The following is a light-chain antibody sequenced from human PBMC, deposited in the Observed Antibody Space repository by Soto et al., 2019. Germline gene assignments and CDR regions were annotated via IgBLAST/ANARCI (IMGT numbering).Light chain of an antibody. Sequence: EIVLTQSPATLSLSPGERATLSCRASQSVSSYLAWYQQKAGQAPRLLIYDASNRATGIPARFSGSGSGTEFTLTISSLQPDDFATYYCQQYNRYSRTFGQGTKVDI. CDR1: QSVSSY. V-gene: IGKV3-11*01. CDR2: DAS. J-gene: IGKJ1*01. CDR3: QQYNRYSRT.